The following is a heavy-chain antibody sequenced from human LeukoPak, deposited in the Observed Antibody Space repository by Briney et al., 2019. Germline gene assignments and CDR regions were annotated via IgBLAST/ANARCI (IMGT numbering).Heavy chain of an antibody. CDR2: MNPNSGKT. D-gene: IGHD3-16*01. V-gene: IGHV1-8*01. J-gene: IGHJ3*02. CDR3: ARARTMITFGGVRHAFDI. Sequence: ASVKVSCKASGYTFTSYDINWVRQGTGQGLEWMGWMNPNSGKTGYAQKFQGRVSMTWSTSISTAYMELSSLIPDDTAVYYCARARTMITFGGVRHAFDIWGQGTLVTVSS. CDR1: GYTFTSYD.